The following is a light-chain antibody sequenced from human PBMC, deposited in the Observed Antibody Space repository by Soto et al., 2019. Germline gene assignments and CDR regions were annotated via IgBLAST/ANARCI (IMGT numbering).Light chain of an antibody. J-gene: IGKJ1*01. V-gene: IGKV3-15*01. CDR1: QSVSSN. Sequence: EIVMTQSLASLSVSPGGRATLSCRASQSVSSNLAWYQQKPGQAPRLLIYGASTRATGIPARFSGSGSGTEFTLTISSLQSEDFAVYYCQQYNNWPRTFGQGTKVEIK. CDR2: GAS. CDR3: QQYNNWPRT.